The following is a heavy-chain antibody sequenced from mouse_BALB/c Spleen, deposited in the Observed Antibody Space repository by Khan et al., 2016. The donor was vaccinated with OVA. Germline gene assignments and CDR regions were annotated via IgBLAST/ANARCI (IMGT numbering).Heavy chain of an antibody. CDR1: GFTFSSFT. J-gene: IGHJ3*01. Sequence: EVELVESGGGLVKPGGSLKLSCAASGFTFSSFTMSWVRQTPAKRLEWVASISSGGDIPYYPDSVKGRFTISRDNVKNNLYLQMSSLRSEDTALYYCARSNYGPFAYWGQGTLVTVSA. CDR3: ARSNYGPFAY. D-gene: IGHD1-1*02. CDR2: ISSGGDIP. V-gene: IGHV5-9*03.